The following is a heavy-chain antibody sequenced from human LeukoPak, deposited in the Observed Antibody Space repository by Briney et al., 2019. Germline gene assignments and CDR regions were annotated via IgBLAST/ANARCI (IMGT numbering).Heavy chain of an antibody. Sequence: SETLSLTCAVYGGSFSGYYWSWIRQPPGKGLEWIGEINHSGSTNYNPSLKSRVTISVDTSKNQFSLKLSSVTAADTAVYYCARGRYSYGYTPTENYYYYYGMDVWGQGTTVTVSS. CDR2: INHSGST. CDR1: GGSFSGYY. D-gene: IGHD5-18*01. J-gene: IGHJ6*02. V-gene: IGHV4-34*01. CDR3: ARGRYSYGYTPTENYYYYYGMDV.